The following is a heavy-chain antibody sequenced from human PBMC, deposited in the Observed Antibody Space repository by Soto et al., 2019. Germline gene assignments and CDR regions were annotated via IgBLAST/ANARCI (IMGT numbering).Heavy chain of an antibody. CDR3: ARDRCTTDRCNTHHFDV. J-gene: IGHJ6*02. D-gene: IGHD2-8*01. CDR2: ISVYTGNA. Sequence: QVQLVQSGGGVTKPGASVKVSCKSSGYTFTSYGVSWVRQAPGQGLEWLGWISVYTGNAKLSEKFLDRVTLTTEASTSTAYMELRSMRSDDTAVYYCARDRCTTDRCNTHHFDVWGQGTTVTVSS. V-gene: IGHV1-18*04. CDR1: GYTFTSYG.